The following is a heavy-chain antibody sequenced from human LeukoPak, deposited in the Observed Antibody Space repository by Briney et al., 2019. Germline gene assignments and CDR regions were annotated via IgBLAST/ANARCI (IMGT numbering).Heavy chain of an antibody. D-gene: IGHD4-17*01. CDR1: GFTFSSYA. CDR2: ISGSGGST. V-gene: IGHV3-23*01. CDR3: AKDLDGDTNY. J-gene: IGHJ4*02. Sequence: PGGSMRLACAASGFTFSSYAMSWVRQAPGKGLEWVSAISGSGGSTYYADSVKGRFTISRDNSKNTLYLQMNSLRAEDTAVYYCAKDLDGDTNYWGQGTLVTVSS.